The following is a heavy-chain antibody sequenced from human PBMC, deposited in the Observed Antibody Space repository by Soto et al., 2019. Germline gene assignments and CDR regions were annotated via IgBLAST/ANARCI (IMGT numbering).Heavy chain of an antibody. CDR3: AKVGYCNSTSCYRGFDC. D-gene: IGHD2-2*01. CDR1: GFTFSSSA. V-gene: IGHV3-23*01. Sequence: LRLSCAASGFTFSSSAMSWVRQAPGKGLEWVSAISGGGGSTYYADSVKGRFTISRDNSKNTLYLQMNSLRAEDTALYFCAKVGYCNSTSCYRGFDCWGQGTLVNLSS. J-gene: IGHJ4*02. CDR2: ISGGGGST.